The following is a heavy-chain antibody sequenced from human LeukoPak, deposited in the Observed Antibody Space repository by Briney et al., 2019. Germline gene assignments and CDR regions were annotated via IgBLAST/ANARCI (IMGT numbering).Heavy chain of an antibody. CDR3: ARSLGGYEPLCAY. Sequence: GGSLRLSCEGSGFTFTTYSLTWVRQVPGKGLDWISYITPTGNTFYYADSVKGRFTISRDNAKNSLFLQMSSLRVDDTAVYYCARSLGGYEPLCAYWGQGTQVTVSS. V-gene: IGHV3-48*01. CDR2: ITPTGNTF. D-gene: IGHD5-12*01. J-gene: IGHJ4*02. CDR1: GFTFTTYS.